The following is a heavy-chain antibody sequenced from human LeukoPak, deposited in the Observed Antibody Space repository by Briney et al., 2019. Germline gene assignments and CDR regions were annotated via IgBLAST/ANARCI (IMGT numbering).Heavy chain of an antibody. J-gene: IGHJ3*02. Sequence: SETLSLTCTVSGGSISGYYWSWIQQPPGKGLEFIGYIYTSGSTNYNPSLKSRVAVSVDTSKTQFSLNLSSVPAADTAVYYCARRFNCDSTSCRGSRAFDIWGQGTMVTVSS. CDR3: ARRFNCDSTSCRGSRAFDI. CDR1: GGSISGYY. V-gene: IGHV4-4*09. D-gene: IGHD2-2*01. CDR2: IYTSGST.